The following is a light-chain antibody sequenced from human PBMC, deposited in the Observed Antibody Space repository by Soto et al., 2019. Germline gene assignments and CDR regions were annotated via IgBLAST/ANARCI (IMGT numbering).Light chain of an antibody. CDR3: MQALLTPST. Sequence: IVMTQSPLSLPVTPGEPASISCRSSQSLLHSNGYNYLDWYLQKPGQSPQLLIYLGSNRVSGGPDRFSGSGSGTDITLKISRVEAEDVGVYYYMQALLTPSTFGQGTRLEIK. J-gene: IGKJ5*01. V-gene: IGKV2-28*01. CDR2: LGS. CDR1: QSLLHSNGYNY.